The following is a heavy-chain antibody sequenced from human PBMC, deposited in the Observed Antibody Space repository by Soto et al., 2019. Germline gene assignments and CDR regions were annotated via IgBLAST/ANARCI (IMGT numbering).Heavy chain of an antibody. V-gene: IGHV4-59*01. Sequence: LSLTCIVSGVSISDYYWSWIRQPPGKGLEWIGYIYYSGNTKYNPSLKSRVTISEDTSKNQFSLKLSSVTAADTAVYYCARDRAYYDSSGLYFDYWGQGTLVTVSS. D-gene: IGHD3-22*01. CDR3: ARDRAYYDSSGLYFDY. CDR1: GVSISDYY. J-gene: IGHJ4*02. CDR2: IYYSGNT.